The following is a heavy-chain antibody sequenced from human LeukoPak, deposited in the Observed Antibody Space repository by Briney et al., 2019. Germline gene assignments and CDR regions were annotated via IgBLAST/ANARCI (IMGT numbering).Heavy chain of an antibody. J-gene: IGHJ2*01. CDR3: VRGGTSGWDWYFDL. Sequence: GGSLRLSCAASGFTFSSYWMSWVRQAPGNWLEWVANIKQDESEKYYVDSVKGRYTISRENAKNSLYLQMHSLRAEDTAVYYCVRGGTSGWDWYFDLWGRGTLVTVSS. D-gene: IGHD6-19*01. CDR2: IKQDESEK. CDR1: GFTFSSYW. V-gene: IGHV3-7*01.